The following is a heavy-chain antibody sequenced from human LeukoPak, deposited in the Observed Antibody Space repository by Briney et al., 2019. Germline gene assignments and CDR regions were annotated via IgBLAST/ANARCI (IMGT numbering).Heavy chain of an antibody. D-gene: IGHD3-10*01. J-gene: IGHJ4*02. CDR3: TARARGYKRIDY. Sequence: GGSLRLSCAASGFSFNNYAMYWVRQAPGKGLEWVALISYDGGDKYYAESMKGRFTLSRDNARNSLYLQMNSLRTDDTALYYCTARARGYKRIDYWGQGTLVTVSS. CDR2: ISYDGGDK. V-gene: IGHV3-30*03. CDR1: GFSFNNYA.